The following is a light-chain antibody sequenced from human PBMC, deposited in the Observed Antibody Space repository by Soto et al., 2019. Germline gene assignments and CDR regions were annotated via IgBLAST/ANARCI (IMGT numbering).Light chain of an antibody. CDR2: EAS. J-gene: IGKJ2*01. V-gene: IGKV1-5*03. CDR3: QQYHSYPYT. Sequence: DTPMTQSPSTLSASVGDRVTITCRASQSISTWLAWYQQRPGKAPKLLIYEASSLHGGVSSRFSGSGSETEFTLTIGSLQPDDFATYYCQQYHSYPYTFGQGTKLEIK. CDR1: QSISTW.